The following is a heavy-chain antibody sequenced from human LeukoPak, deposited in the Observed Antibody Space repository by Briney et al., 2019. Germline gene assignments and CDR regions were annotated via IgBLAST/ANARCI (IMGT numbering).Heavy chain of an antibody. CDR2: ISSSSSYI. CDR3: ARDWGGVRCSSTSCYLS. V-gene: IGHV3-21*01. CDR1: GFTFSSYS. D-gene: IGHD2-2*01. J-gene: IGHJ4*02. Sequence: GGSLRLSCAASGFTFSSYSMNWVRQAPGKGLEWVSSISSSSSYIYYADSVKGRFTISGDNAKNSLYLQMNSLRAEDTAVYYCARDWGGVRCSSTSCYLSWGQGTLVTVSS.